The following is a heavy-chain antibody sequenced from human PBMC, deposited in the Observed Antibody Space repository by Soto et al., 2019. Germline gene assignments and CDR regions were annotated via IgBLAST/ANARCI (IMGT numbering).Heavy chain of an antibody. Sequence: QTGGSLRLSCAASGFTLNTYAMTWFRQAPGKGLEWVSSMNGAASSTSYADSVKSRFITSRDNSRNTQYLHMHTLRPDDTAVYFCARGGADHYNFGLDVWGQGTTVTVSS. J-gene: IGHJ6*02. CDR3: ARGGADHYNFGLDV. D-gene: IGHD3-10*01. V-gene: IGHV3-23*05. CDR1: GFTLNTYA. CDR2: MNGAASST.